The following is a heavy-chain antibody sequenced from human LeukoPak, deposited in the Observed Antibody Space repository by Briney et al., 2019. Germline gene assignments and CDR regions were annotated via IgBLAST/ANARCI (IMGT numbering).Heavy chain of an antibody. Sequence: ASVKVSCKASGYTFINYYMHWVRQAPGQGLEWMGWINPNSGGTNYAQKFQGRVTMTRDTSISTAYMELSRLRSDDTAVYYCAIADDYGDYAGYWGQGTLVTVSS. CDR2: INPNSGGT. J-gene: IGHJ4*02. CDR1: GYTFINYY. V-gene: IGHV1-2*02. D-gene: IGHD4-17*01. CDR3: AIADDYGDYAGY.